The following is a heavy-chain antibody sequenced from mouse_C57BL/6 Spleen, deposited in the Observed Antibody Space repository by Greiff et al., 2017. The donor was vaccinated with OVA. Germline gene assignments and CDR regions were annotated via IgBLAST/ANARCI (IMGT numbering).Heavy chain of an antibody. CDR3: ARSPPYYYDSSSFDY. J-gene: IGHJ2*01. V-gene: IGHV1-80*01. D-gene: IGHD1-1*01. CDR2: IYPGDGDT. Sequence: VKLQESGAELVKPGASVKISCKASGYTFSSYWMNWVKQRPGKGLEWIGQIYPGDGDTNYNGKFKGKATLTADKSSSTAYMQLSSLTSEDSAVYFCARSPPYYYDSSSFDYWGQGTTLTVSS. CDR1: GYTFSSYW.